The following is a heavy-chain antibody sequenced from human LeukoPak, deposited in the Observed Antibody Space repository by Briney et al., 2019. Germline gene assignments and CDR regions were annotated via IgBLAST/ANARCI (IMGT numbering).Heavy chain of an antibody. Sequence: SETLSLTCAVYGGSFSGYYWSWIRQPPGKGLEWIGEINHSGSTNYNPSLKSRVTISVDTSKNQFSLKLSSVTAADTAVYYCARARRDYDILTGYFQNWGQGTLVTVSS. D-gene: IGHD3-9*01. CDR1: GGSFSGYY. CDR3: ARARRDYDILTGYFQN. V-gene: IGHV4-34*01. J-gene: IGHJ4*02. CDR2: INHSGST.